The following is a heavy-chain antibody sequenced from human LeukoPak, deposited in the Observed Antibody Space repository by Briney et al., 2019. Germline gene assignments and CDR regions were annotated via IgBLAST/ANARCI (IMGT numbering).Heavy chain of an antibody. V-gene: IGHV3-23*01. CDR1: GFTFSNSA. Sequence: PGGSLRLSCAASGFTFSNSAMSWVRQAPGKGLEWVSGISISGGTTYYGASVKGRFTISRDNSKNTVYLQLNSLRAGDTAVYYCAKEEVPNDYWGQGTLVTVSS. CDR3: AKEEVPNDY. J-gene: IGHJ4*02. D-gene: IGHD1-1*01. CDR2: ISISGGTT.